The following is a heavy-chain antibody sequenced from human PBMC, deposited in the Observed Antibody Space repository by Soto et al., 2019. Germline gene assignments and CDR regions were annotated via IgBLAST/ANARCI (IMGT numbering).Heavy chain of an antibody. J-gene: IGHJ4*02. CDR3: AVTVTGSRSPLAH. CDR2: IIPIYASP. D-gene: IGHD3-9*01. V-gene: IGHV1-69*06. CDR1: GGTFSSNA. Sequence: QVQLVQSGAEVKKPGSSVKVSCKASGGTFSSNAISWVRQAPGQGLEWMGEIIPIYASPNYAKNFQGRVTVTADKATSTAYLELSRLKFADSAIYYCAVTVTGSRSPLAHWGRGTLVIVSS.